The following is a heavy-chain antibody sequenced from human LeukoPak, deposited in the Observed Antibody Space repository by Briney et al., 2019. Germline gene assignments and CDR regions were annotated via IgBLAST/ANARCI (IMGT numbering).Heavy chain of an antibody. Sequence: PGESLRLSCAASGFGFSAYEMNWVRQAPGKGLEWVSSISSTSSHTYYGDSVKGRFTISRDNAKDSLYLQMNSLRAEDTAVYFCARLRSTQLRYFDIDHWGQGTLVTVSS. CDR3: ARLRSTQLRYFDIDH. D-gene: IGHD5-24*01. CDR2: ISSTSSHT. V-gene: IGHV3-21*01. J-gene: IGHJ4*02. CDR1: GFGFSAYE.